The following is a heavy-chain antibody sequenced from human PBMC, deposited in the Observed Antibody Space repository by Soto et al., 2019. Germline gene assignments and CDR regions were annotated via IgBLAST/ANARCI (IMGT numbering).Heavy chain of an antibody. CDR3: AKAYDILTGYSIDY. CDR1: GFTFDDYT. V-gene: IGHV3-43*01. J-gene: IGHJ4*02. CDR2: ISWDGGST. Sequence: PGGSLRLSCAASGFTFDDYTMDWVRQAPGKGLEWVSLISWDGGSTYYADSVKGRFTISRDNSKNSLYLQMNSLRTEDTALYYCAKAYDILTGYSIDYWGQGTLVTVSS. D-gene: IGHD3-9*01.